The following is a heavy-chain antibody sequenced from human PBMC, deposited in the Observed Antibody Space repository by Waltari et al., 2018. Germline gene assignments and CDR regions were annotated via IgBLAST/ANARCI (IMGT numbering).Heavy chain of an antibody. CDR3: ATHGVGQWLPGY. D-gene: IGHD6-19*01. J-gene: IGHJ4*02. CDR2: INHSGST. V-gene: IGHV4-34*01. CDR1: GGSFSGYY. Sequence: QVQLQQWGAGLLKPSETLSLTCAVYGGSFSGYYWSWIRQPPGKGLEWIGEINHSGSTHYNPALKSRVTISVDTSKNHFSLRLGSVTAADTAVYHCATHGVGQWLPGYWGQGTLVTVSS.